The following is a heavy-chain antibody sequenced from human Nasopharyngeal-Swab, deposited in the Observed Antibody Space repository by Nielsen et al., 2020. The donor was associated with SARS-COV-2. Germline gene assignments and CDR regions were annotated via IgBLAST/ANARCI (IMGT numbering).Heavy chain of an antibody. CDR2: IGDKDHNYAT. CDR1: GFIFSASA. V-gene: IGHV3-73*01. CDR3: PTDFYFDY. Sequence: GESLKTSCAASGFIFSASAIHWVRPASGKGLEWVGRIGDKDHNYATTYGASVQGRFTISSDDSKNTAFLQMDSLKTEDTALYYCPTDFYFDYWGQGTLVTVSS. J-gene: IGHJ4*02.